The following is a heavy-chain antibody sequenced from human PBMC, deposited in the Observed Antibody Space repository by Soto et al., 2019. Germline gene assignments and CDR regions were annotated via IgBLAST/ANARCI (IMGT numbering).Heavy chain of an antibody. J-gene: IGHJ4*02. V-gene: IGHV3-23*01. Sequence: GGSLRLSCAASGFTFSSYAMSWVRQAPGKGLEWVSAISGSGGSTYYADSVKGRFTISRDNSKNTLYLQMNSLRAEDTAVYYCANLGLRFLEWSMAYTQFDYWGQGTLVTVSS. CDR3: ANLGLRFLEWSMAYTQFDY. CDR1: GFTFSSYA. D-gene: IGHD3-3*01. CDR2: ISGSGGST.